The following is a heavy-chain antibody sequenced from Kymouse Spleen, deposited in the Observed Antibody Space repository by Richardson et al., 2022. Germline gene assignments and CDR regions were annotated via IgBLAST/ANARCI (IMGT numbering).Heavy chain of an antibody. Sequence: EVQLVESGGGLVQPGRSLRLSCAASGFTFDDYAMHWVRQAPGKGLEWVSGISWNSGSIGYADSVKGRFTISRDNAKNSLYLQMNSLRAEDTALYYCAKDKGGTTIFDYWGQGTLVTVSS. CDR1: GFTFDDYA. CDR2: ISWNSGSI. V-gene: IGHV3-9*01. J-gene: IGHJ4*02. D-gene: IGHD1-7*01. CDR3: AKDKGGTTIFDY.